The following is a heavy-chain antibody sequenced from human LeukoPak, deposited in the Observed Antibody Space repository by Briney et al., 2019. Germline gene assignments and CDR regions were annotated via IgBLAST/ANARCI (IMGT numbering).Heavy chain of an antibody. CDR3: ARHISVGATEAIDY. D-gene: IGHD1-26*01. CDR2: IYYSGST. Sequence: SETLSLTCTVSGGSISSNSYYWGWIRQPPGKGLEWIGSIYYSGSTYYNPSLKSRVTISVDTSKNQFSLKLSSVTAADTAVYYCARHISVGATEAIDYWGQGTLVTVSS. CDR1: GGSISSNSYY. V-gene: IGHV4-39*01. J-gene: IGHJ4*02.